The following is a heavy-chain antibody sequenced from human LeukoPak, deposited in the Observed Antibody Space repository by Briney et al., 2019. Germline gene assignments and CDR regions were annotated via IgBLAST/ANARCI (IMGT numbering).Heavy chain of an antibody. V-gene: IGHV4-61*02. CDR3: ARTSFITMIVVAWDAFDI. D-gene: IGHD3-22*01. CDR1: GGSISSGSYY. Sequence: SGPGLVKPSQTLSLTCTVSGGSISSGSYYWSWIRQPAGKGLEWIGHIYTSGSTNYNPSLKSRVTISVDTSKNQFSLKLSSVTAADTAVYYCARTSFITMIVVAWDAFDIWGQGTMVTVSS. CDR2: IYTSGST. J-gene: IGHJ3*02.